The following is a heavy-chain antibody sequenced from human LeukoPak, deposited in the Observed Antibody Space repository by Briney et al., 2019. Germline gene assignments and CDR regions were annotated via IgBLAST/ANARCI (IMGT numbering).Heavy chain of an antibody. Sequence: PGGSLRLSCAASGFTVSSNYMAWVRQAPGKGLEWVSIIYSAGNTNYADSVKGRFTISRDNSKNTLYLQMNSLRAGDTAVYFCAKIVSDSSGWYHFDYWGQGALVTVSS. CDR3: AKIVSDSSGWYHFDY. J-gene: IGHJ4*02. D-gene: IGHD6-19*01. V-gene: IGHV3-66*01. CDR2: IYSAGNT. CDR1: GFTVSSNY.